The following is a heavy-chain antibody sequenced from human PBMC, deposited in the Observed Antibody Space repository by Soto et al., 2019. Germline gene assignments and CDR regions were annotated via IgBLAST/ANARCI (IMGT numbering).Heavy chain of an antibody. Sequence: SVKVSCKASGGTFSSYAVSWVRQAPGQGLEWMGGIIPIFGTANYAQKFQGRVTITADKSTSTAYMELSSLRSEDTAVYYCARSRIFDDRYFGRTGPFDYWGQGTLVTVSS. CDR2: IIPIFGTA. CDR1: GGTFSSYA. J-gene: IGHJ4*02. D-gene: IGHD3-9*01. CDR3: ARSRIFDDRYFGRTGPFDY. V-gene: IGHV1-69*06.